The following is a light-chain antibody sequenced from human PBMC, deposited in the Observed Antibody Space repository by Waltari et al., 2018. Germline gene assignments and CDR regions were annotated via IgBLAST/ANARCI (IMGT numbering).Light chain of an antibody. V-gene: IGKV3-11*01. J-gene: IGKJ5*01. Sequence: EIVLTQSPATLSLSPGERVTLSCRASQSVSSSLGWYQQRPGQAPRLLIYDASSRATGIPARFSGSWSGTDFTLTISSLEPEDFAVYYCQQRSKWPITFGQGTRLEIK. CDR1: QSVSSS. CDR2: DAS. CDR3: QQRSKWPIT.